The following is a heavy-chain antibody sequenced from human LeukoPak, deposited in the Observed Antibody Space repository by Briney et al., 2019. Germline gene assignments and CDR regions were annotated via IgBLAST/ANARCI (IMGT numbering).Heavy chain of an antibody. J-gene: IGHJ2*01. D-gene: IGHD6-19*01. CDR2: IVGSGDTT. Sequence: GGSLRLSCAASGFTFNNYIMNWVRQAQGKGLEWVSTIVGSGDTTYYADSVKGRFTVSRDNSKNTLYLQMNGLRVEDTAVYYCAKGRSAGYWYFDLWGRGTLVTVSS. V-gene: IGHV3-23*01. CDR3: AKGRSAGYWYFDL. CDR1: GFTFNNYI.